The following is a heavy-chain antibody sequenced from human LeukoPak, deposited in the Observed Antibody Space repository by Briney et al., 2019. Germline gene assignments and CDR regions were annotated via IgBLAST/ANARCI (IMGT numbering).Heavy chain of an antibody. CDR3: TRDRNYNVLTVGYDVFDI. Sequence: GGSLRLSCAASGFTFSNYWMTWVRQAPGKGLEWVANIRGDGSKNYYVDSVEGRFTISRDNSKNSLYLQMNSLRAEDTAVYYCTRDRNYNVLTVGYDVFDIWGQGTMVTVSS. D-gene: IGHD3-9*01. V-gene: IGHV3-7*01. J-gene: IGHJ3*02. CDR1: GFTFSNYW. CDR2: IRGDGSKN.